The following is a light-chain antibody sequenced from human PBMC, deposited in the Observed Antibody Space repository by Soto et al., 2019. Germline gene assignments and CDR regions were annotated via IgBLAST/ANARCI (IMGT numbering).Light chain of an antibody. CDR3: QQDNSYPLT. Sequence: DIQMTQSPSTLSASVGDRVTITCRASQSISRWLAWYLQKPGKAPKLLIYDASSLESGVPSRFSGSGSGTEFTLAISSLQPDDFATYYCQQDNSYPLTFGGGTKVEIK. J-gene: IGKJ4*01. CDR2: DAS. CDR1: QSISRW. V-gene: IGKV1-5*01.